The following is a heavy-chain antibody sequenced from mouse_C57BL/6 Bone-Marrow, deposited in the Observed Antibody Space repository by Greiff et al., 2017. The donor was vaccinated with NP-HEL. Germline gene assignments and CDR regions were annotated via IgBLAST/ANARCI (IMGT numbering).Heavy chain of an antibody. V-gene: IGHV1-81*01. Sequence: QVQLQQSGAELARPGASVKLSCKASGYTFTSYGIRWVKQRTGQGLEWIGEIYPRSGTTYYNEKFKGKATLTADKSSSTAYMELRSLTSEDSAVYYCARCYGGYYAMDYWGQGTSVTVSS. CDR2: IYPRSGTT. D-gene: IGHD1-1*02. CDR1: GYTFTSYG. CDR3: ARCYGGYYAMDY. J-gene: IGHJ4*01.